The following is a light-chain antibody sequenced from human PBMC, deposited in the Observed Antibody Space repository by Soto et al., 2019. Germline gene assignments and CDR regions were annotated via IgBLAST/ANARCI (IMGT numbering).Light chain of an antibody. CDR3: AAWDVSLSGNV. V-gene: IGLV1-44*01. CDR1: SSNVGSNT. Sequence: QSVLTQPPSASGTPGQTVTISCSGSSSNVGSNTVNWYQQLPGTAPKLLIFSNNQRPSRVPDRFSGSKSGTSASLAISGLESEEEGDYYCAAWDVSLSGNVVGTGTKLAVL. J-gene: IGLJ1*01. CDR2: SNN.